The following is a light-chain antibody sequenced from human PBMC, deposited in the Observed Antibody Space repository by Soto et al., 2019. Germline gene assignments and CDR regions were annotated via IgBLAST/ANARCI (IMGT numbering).Light chain of an antibody. V-gene: IGLV2-14*01. J-gene: IGLJ2*01. Sequence: QSALTQPASVSGSPGQSITISCTGTSSDIGAYNYVSWYQQYPGKAPKLMIYEVTVRPSGVSNRFSASKSANTASLTISGLQAEDEAAYYCSSYSTTTTPVVFGGGTKVTVL. CDR2: EVT. CDR3: SSYSTTTTPVV. CDR1: SSDIGAYNY.